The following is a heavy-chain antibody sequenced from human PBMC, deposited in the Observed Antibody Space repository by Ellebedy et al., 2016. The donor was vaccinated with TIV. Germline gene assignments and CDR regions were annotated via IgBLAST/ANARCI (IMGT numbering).Heavy chain of an antibody. J-gene: IGHJ6*03. CDR2: INPSGGST. CDR1: GYTFTSYH. CDR3: ARDLYMDV. V-gene: IGHV1-46*01. Sequence: ASVKVSCKASGYTFTSYHMHWVRQAPGQGLEWMGIINPSGGSTTYAQKFQGRVTMTRDTSTSTVSMEVSSLRSADTAVYYCARDLYMDVWGKGTTVTVSS.